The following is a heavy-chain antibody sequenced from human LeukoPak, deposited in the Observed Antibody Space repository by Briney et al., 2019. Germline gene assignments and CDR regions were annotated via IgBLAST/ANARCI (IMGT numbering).Heavy chain of an antibody. CDR3: ARETGGDRRFDY. J-gene: IGHJ4*02. CDR1: GYTFTSYY. V-gene: IGHV1-46*01. D-gene: IGHD7-27*01. CDR2: VNPSGGRT. Sequence: ASVKVSCKASGYTFTSYYMHWVRQAPGQGLEWMGIVNPSGGRTTYAQKFQGRVTMTRDTSTSTVYMELSSLRSEDTAVYYCARETGGDRRFDYWGQGTLVTVSS.